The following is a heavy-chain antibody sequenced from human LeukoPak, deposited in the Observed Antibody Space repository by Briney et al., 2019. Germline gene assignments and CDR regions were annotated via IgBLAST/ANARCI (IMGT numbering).Heavy chain of an antibody. J-gene: IGHJ4*02. Sequence: GGSLRLSCAASGFSFSGYGMQWVRQAPGKGLEWVSAISSSGRYMYYADSVKGRFTISRDNANNSLYLQMDSLRAEATAVYYCAKDVRSDYFDYWGQGTLVTVSS. CDR3: AKDVRSDYFDY. CDR2: ISSSGRYM. V-gene: IGHV3-21*01. CDR1: GFSFSGYG.